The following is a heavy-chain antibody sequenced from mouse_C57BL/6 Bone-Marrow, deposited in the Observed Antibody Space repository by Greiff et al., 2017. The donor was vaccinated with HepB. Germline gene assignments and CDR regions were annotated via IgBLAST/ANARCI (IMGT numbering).Heavy chain of an antibody. V-gene: IGHV14-1*01. CDR1: GFNINDYY. D-gene: IGHD1-1*01. CDR2: IDPEDGDT. Sequence: VQLQQSGAELVRPGASVKLSCTASGFNINDYYMHWVKQRPEQGLEWIGRIDPEDGDTEYAPKFQGKATMTADTSSNTAYLQLSSLTSEDTAVYYCTTDYYGSSLAYWGQGTLVTVSA. CDR3: TTDYYGSSLAY. J-gene: IGHJ3*01.